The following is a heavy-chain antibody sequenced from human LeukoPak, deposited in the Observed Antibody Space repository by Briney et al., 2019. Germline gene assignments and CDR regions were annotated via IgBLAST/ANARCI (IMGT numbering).Heavy chain of an antibody. CDR3: AKTYDSSGYGMIPGE. J-gene: IGHJ4*02. D-gene: IGHD3-22*01. CDR1: GFIYSSYG. Sequence: GGTQRLICAASGFIYSSYGIHWVRQAPGKGLEWVAFIRHDGSNKYYADSVKGRFTISRDNSKNTLYLQMNSLRAGDTAVYYCAKTYDSSGYGMIPGEWGQGTLVTVSS. CDR2: IRHDGSNK. V-gene: IGHV3-30*02.